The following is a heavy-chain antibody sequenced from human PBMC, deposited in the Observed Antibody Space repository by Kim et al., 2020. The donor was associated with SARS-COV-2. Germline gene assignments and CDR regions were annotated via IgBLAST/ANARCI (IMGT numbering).Heavy chain of an antibody. Sequence: GVSLRLSCAASGFTFSSYGMHWVRQAPGKGLEWVAVIWYDGSNKYYADSVKGRFTISRDNSKNTLYLQMNSLRAEDTAVYYCARDQGSSWIDYWGQGTLVTVSS. V-gene: IGHV3-33*01. CDR2: IWYDGSNK. CDR3: ARDQGSSWIDY. D-gene: IGHD6-13*01. CDR1: GFTFSSYG. J-gene: IGHJ4*02.